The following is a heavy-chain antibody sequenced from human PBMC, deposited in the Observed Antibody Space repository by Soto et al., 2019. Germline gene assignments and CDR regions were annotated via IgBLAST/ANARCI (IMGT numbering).Heavy chain of an antibody. CDR1: GGSISSYY. V-gene: IGHV4-59*01. Sequence: PSETLSLTCTVPGGSISSYYWSWIRQPPGKGLEWIGYIYYSGSSNYNPSLKSRVTISVDTSKNQFSLKLSSVTAADTAVYYCAAHKYDFWSGYYNWFDPWGQGTLVTVSS. CDR2: IYYSGSS. CDR3: AAHKYDFWSGYYNWFDP. J-gene: IGHJ5*02. D-gene: IGHD3-3*01.